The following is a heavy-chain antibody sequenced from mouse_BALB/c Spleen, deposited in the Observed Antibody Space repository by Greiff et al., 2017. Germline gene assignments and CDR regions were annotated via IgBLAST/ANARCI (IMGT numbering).Heavy chain of an antibody. Sequence: VQLHQSGAELVKPGASVKLSCKASGYTFTSYYMYWVKQRPGQGLEWIGEINPSNGGTNFNEKFKSKATLTVDKSSSTAYMQLSSLTSEDSAVYYCTRAYYRAYWYFDVWGAGTTVTVSS. J-gene: IGHJ1*01. CDR1: GYTFTSYY. CDR3: TRAYYRAYWYFDV. V-gene: IGHV1S81*02. CDR2: INPSNGGT. D-gene: IGHD2-14*01.